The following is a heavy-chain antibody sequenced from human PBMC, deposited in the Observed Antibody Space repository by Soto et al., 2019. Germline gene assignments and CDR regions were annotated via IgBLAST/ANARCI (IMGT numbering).Heavy chain of an antibody. Sequence: GGSLRLSCAASGFTFSNAWMSWVRQAPGKGLEWVGRIKSKTDGGTTDYAAPVKGRFTISRDDSKNTLYLQMNSLKTEDTAVYYCGQWLVPAVYFDYWGQGTLVTVSS. CDR2: IKSKTDGGTT. V-gene: IGHV3-15*01. CDR1: GFTFSNAW. D-gene: IGHD6-19*01. CDR3: GQWLVPAVYFDY. J-gene: IGHJ4*02.